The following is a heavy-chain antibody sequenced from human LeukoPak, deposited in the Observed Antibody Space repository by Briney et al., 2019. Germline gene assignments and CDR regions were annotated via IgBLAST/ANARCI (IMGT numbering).Heavy chain of an antibody. CDR2: INPSGGST. CDR3: ARSRLPTYNWFDP. V-gene: IGHV1-46*01. J-gene: IGHJ5*02. D-gene: IGHD5-18*01. Sequence: ASVKVSCKASGYTFTRYYMHWVRQAPGQGLEWMGIINPSGGSTSYAQKFQGRVAMTRDMSTSTVYMELSSLRSEDTAVYYCARSRLPTYNWFDPWGQGTLVTVSS. CDR1: GYTFTRYY.